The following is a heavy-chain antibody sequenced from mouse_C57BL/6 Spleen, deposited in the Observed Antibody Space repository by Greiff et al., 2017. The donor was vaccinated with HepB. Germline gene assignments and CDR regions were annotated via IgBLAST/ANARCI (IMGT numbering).Heavy chain of an antibody. CDR3: ARTVGLAMDY. CDR1: GFTFSDYG. Sequence: VQLQQSGGGLVKPGGSLKLSCAASGFTFSDYGMHWVRQAPEKGLEWVAYISSGSSTIYYADTVKGRFTISRDNAKNTLFLQMTSLRSEDTAMYYCARTVGLAMDYWGQGTSVTVSS. D-gene: IGHD4-1*01. V-gene: IGHV5-17*01. CDR2: ISSGSSTI. J-gene: IGHJ4*01.